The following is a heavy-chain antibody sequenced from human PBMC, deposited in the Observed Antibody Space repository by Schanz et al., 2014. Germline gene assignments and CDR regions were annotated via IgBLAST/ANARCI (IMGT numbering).Heavy chain of an antibody. D-gene: IGHD1-1*01. CDR3: ARDGVAATTDFEY. CDR2: ISSTSTYL. Sequence: EVQLVESGGGLVKPGDSLRLSCAASGFTFSSYTMKWVRQAPGKGLEWVSSISSTSTYLYYADSVKGRFTISRDNAKSSLHLQMNSLRADDTAVYYCARDGVAATTDFEYWGQGALVTVSS. CDR1: GFTFSSYT. V-gene: IGHV3-21*06. J-gene: IGHJ4*02.